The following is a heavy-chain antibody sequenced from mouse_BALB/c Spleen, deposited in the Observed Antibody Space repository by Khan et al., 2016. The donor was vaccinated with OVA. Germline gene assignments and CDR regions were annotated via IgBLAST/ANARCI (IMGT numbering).Heavy chain of an antibody. J-gene: IGHJ3*01. CDR2: ISTYYGDA. Sequence: QVQLQQSGAELVRPGVSVKISCKGSGYTFTDYGIHWVKQSHAKSLEWIGVISTYYGDASYNQKFKGKATMTVDKSSSTAYMELARLTSEDSAIYDCASDSSGEEFAYWGQGTQVTVSA. D-gene: IGHD3-2*01. CDR1: GYTFTDYG. V-gene: IGHV1S137*01. CDR3: ASDSSGEEFAY.